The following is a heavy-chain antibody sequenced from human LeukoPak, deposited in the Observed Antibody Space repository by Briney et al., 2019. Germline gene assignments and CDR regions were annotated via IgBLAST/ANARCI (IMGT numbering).Heavy chain of an antibody. V-gene: IGHV1-18*01. CDR1: GYTFTSYG. CDR2: ISAYNGNT. Sequence: ASVKVSCKASGYTFTSYGISWVRQAPGQGLEWMGWISAYNGNTNYAQELQGRVTMTTDTSTSTAYMELRSLRSDDTAVYYCARDSFYDSSGHLFDYWGQGTLVTVSS. D-gene: IGHD3-22*01. J-gene: IGHJ4*02. CDR3: ARDSFYDSSGHLFDY.